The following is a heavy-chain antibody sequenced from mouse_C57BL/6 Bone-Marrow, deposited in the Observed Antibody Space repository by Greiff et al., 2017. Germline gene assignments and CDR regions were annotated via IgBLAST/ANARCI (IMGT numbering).Heavy chain of an antibody. CDR3: ARQRYDYDWFAY. V-gene: IGHV5-6*02. D-gene: IGHD2-4*01. Sequence: EVKLVESGGDLVKPGGSLKLSCAASGFTFSSYGMSWVRQTPDKRLEWVATISSGGSYTYYPDSVKGRFTISRDNAKNTLYLQMSSLKSEDTAMYYCARQRYDYDWFAYWGQGTLVTVSA. CDR1: GFTFSSYG. J-gene: IGHJ3*01. CDR2: ISSGGSYT.